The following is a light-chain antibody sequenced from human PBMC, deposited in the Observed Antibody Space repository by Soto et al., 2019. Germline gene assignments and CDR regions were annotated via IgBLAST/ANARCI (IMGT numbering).Light chain of an antibody. Sequence: IQITQSPSSLSASVVDRVTITCRASQRITTYLNWYQQKPGKAPKLLIYAASNLQSGVPSRFSGYGSGTDFILTISSLQPEDFATYYCQQSYTNPKTFGQGTKVDIK. V-gene: IGKV1-39*01. J-gene: IGKJ1*01. CDR1: QRITTY. CDR2: AAS. CDR3: QQSYTNPKT.